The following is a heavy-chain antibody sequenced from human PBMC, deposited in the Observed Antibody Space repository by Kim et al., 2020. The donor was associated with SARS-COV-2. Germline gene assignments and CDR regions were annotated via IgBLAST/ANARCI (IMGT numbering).Heavy chain of an antibody. CDR3: AKAEYQMYLFDY. D-gene: IGHD2-2*01. V-gene: IGHV3-30*02. J-gene: IGHJ4*02. Sequence: KYYADSVKGRFTISRVNSKNTLYLEMNSLRTEDTAVYYCAKAEYQMYLFDYWGQGTLVTVSS. CDR2: K.